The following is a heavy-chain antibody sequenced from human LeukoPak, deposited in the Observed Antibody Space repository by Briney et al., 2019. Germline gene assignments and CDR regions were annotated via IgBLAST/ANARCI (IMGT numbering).Heavy chain of an antibody. D-gene: IGHD2-2*02. CDR2: IYYSGST. J-gene: IGHJ4*02. Sequence: PSETLSLTCTVSGYSISSGYYWSWIRQPPGKGLEWIGYIYYSGSTNYNPSPKSRVTISVDTSKNQFSLKLSSVTAADTAVYYCARGYCSSTSCYSYFDYWGQGTLVTVSS. V-gene: IGHV4-61*01. CDR1: GYSISSGYY. CDR3: ARGYCSSTSCYSYFDY.